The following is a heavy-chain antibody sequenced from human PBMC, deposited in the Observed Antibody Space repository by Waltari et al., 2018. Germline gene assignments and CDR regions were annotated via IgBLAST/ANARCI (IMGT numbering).Heavy chain of an antibody. D-gene: IGHD6-6*01. CDR1: GGSISSGSYY. V-gene: IGHV4-61*09. J-gene: IGHJ4*02. CDR2: IYTSGST. Sequence: QVQLQESGPGLVKPSQTLSLTCTVPGGSISSGSYYWSWIRQPAGKGLEWIGYIYTSGSTNYNPSLKSRVTISVDTSKNQFSLKLSSVTAADTAVYYCARDVGVAARPAYWGQGTLVTVSS. CDR3: ARDVGVAARPAY.